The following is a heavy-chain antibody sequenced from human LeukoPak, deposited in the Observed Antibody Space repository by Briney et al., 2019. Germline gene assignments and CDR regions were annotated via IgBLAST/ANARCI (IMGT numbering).Heavy chain of an antibody. D-gene: IGHD3-10*01. J-gene: IGHJ4*02. CDR2: IYYSGST. Sequence: SETLSLTCTVSGGSISSGDYYWSWIRQPPGKGLEWIGYIYYSGSTYYNPSLKSRVTISVDTSKSQFSLKLSSVTAADTAVYYCASSYYYGSGPPCWGQGTLVTVSS. V-gene: IGHV4-30-4*01. CDR1: GGSISSGDYY. CDR3: ASSYYYGSGPPC.